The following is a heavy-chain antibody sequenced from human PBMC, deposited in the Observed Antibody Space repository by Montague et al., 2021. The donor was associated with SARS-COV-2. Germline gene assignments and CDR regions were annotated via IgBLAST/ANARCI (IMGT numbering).Heavy chain of an antibody. CDR2: IDWGDDK. Sequence: PALVKPTQTLTLTCTFSGFSLSTSGMCVSWIRQPPGKALEWLARIDWGDDKYYSTSLKTRLTISTDTSKNQVVLTMTNMDPVDTATYYCARMTMSTAMDVWGQGTTVTVSS. CDR1: GFSLSTSGMC. V-gene: IGHV2-70*11. J-gene: IGHJ6*02. CDR3: ARMTMSTAMDV. D-gene: IGHD5/OR15-5a*01.